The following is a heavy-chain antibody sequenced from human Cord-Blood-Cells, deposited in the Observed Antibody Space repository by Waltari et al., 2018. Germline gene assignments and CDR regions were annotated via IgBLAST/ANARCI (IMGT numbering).Heavy chain of an antibody. D-gene: IGHD1-26*01. CDR1: GGSFSGYY. CDR2: INQSGST. Sequence: QVQLQQWGAGLLKPSETLSLTCAVYGGSFSGYYSRWIRQPPGKGLEWIGEINQSGSTNYNPSLKSRVTISVDTSKNQFSLKLSSVTAADTAVYYCARSSYELGHNYYYYGMDVWGQGTTVTVSS. CDR3: ARSSYELGHNYYYYGMDV. J-gene: IGHJ6*02. V-gene: IGHV4-34*01.